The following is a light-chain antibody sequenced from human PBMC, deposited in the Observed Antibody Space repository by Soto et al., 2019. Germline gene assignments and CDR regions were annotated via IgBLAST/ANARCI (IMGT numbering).Light chain of an antibody. CDR3: GTWDIRLNINWV. V-gene: IGLV1-51*02. J-gene: IGLJ3*02. Sequence: QSVLTQPPSVSAAPGQTVTISCSGSSSNIGHNYVSWYQHLPGEAPRLLIFENNKRRPGIPDRFSGSKSGTSATLAITGLQTGDEADYYCGTWDIRLNINWVFGGGTKLTVL. CDR2: ENN. CDR1: SSNIGHNY.